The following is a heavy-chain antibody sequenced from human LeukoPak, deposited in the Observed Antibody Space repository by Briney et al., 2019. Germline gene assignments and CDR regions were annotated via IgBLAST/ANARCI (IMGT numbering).Heavy chain of an antibody. CDR1: GFTFTNYG. CDR3: AKDNSGPDY. CDR2: IPSDGSKT. V-gene: IGHV3-30*02. Sequence: GGSLRLSCAASGFTFTNYGMHWVRQAPGKGLEWVAFIPSDGSKTYYADCVKGRFTISRDNSKNTLYVQMDSLRAEDTAVYYCAKDNSGPDYWGQGTLVTVSS. D-gene: IGHD6-19*01. J-gene: IGHJ4*02.